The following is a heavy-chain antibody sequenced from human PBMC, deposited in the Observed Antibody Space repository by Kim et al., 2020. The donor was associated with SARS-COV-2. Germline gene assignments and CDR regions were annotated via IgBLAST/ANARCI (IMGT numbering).Heavy chain of an antibody. CDR3: AREGQWLREFDY. Sequence: ASVKVSCKASGYTFTSYAMHWVRQAPGQRLEWMGWINAGNGNTKYSQKFQGRVTITRDTSASTAYMELSSLRSEDTAVYYCAREGQWLREFDYWGQGTLVTVSS. J-gene: IGHJ4*02. D-gene: IGHD5-12*01. CDR2: INAGNGNT. V-gene: IGHV1-3*01. CDR1: GYTFTSYA.